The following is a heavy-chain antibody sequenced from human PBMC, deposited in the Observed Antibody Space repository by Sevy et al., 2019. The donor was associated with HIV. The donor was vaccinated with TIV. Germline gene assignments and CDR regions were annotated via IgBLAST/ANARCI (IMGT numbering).Heavy chain of an antibody. CDR1: GFTFSSYA. Sequence: GGSLRLSCAASGFTFSSYAMSWVRQAPGKGLEWVSAISGSGGSTYYADSVKGRFTISRDNSKNTLYLQMNSLRAEDTAVYYCAKDQCVLRGLLICDGMDVWGQGTTVTVSS. J-gene: IGHJ6*02. D-gene: IGHD1-26*01. CDR3: AKDQCVLRGLLICDGMDV. V-gene: IGHV3-23*01. CDR2: ISGSGGST.